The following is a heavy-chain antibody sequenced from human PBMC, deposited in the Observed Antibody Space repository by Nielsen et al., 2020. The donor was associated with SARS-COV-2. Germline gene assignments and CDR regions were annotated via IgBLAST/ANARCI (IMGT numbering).Heavy chain of an antibody. J-gene: IGHJ6*02. D-gene: IGHD3-9*01. CDR1: GGSISSSSYY. Sequence: GSLRLFCTVSGGSISSSSYYWGWIRQPPGKGLEWIGSIYYSGSTYYNPSLKSRVTISVDTSKNQFSLNLRSVTAVDTAVYYCARVLRYFGGMDVWGQGTTVTVSS. V-gene: IGHV4-39*07. CDR3: ARVLRYFGGMDV. CDR2: IYYSGST.